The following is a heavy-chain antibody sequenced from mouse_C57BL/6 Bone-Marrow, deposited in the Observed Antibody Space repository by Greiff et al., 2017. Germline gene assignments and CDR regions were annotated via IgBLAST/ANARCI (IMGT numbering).Heavy chain of an antibody. CDR2: FYPGSGSI. Sequence: QVQLQQSGAELVKPGASVKLSCKASGYTFTEYTIHWVKQRSGQGLEWIGWFYPGSGSIKYNEKFKDKATLTADKSSSTVYMELSRWTSDDSAVYVGTRDEADPYYYGSSVGWFAYGGQGRLVTVAA. CDR3: TRDEADPYYYGSSVGWFAY. V-gene: IGHV1-62-2*01. CDR1: GYTFTEYT. D-gene: IGHD1-1*01. J-gene: IGHJ3*01.